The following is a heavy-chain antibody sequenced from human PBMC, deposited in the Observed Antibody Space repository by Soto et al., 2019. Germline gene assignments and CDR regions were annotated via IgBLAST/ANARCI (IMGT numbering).Heavy chain of an antibody. V-gene: IGHV4-31*01. Sequence: QVQLQESGPGLVKPSQTLSLTCTVSGGSISSGGYYWSWIRQHPGKGLEWIGYIYYNGDTYYNPSPTSLVSMPIDTSKNQFSLRLTSVTDVYTAVYYCSRLHRDNWGSPDYFDYWGQGTLVTVSS. CDR3: SRLHRDNWGSPDYFDY. D-gene: IGHD7-27*01. CDR2: IYYNGDT. J-gene: IGHJ4*02. CDR1: GGSISSGGYY.